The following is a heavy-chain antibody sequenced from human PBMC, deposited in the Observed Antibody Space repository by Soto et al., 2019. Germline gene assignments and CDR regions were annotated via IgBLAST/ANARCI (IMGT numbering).Heavy chain of an antibody. CDR2: IYYSGST. J-gene: IGHJ4*02. CDR1: GGSVSSGSYY. CDR3: PRVALDDSSGYVPGPAY. D-gene: IGHD3-22*01. Sequence: QVQLQESGPGLVKPSETLSLTCTVSGGSVSSGSYYWSWIRQPPGKGLEWIGYIYYSGSTNYNPPLKLRVTITVDTSMNPFSLKLSSVPAADTAVYYCPRVALDDSSGYVPGPAYWGQGTLVTVSS. V-gene: IGHV4-61*01.